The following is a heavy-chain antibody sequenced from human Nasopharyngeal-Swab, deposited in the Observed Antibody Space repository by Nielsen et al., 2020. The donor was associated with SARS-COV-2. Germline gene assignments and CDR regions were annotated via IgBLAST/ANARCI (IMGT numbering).Heavy chain of an antibody. V-gene: IGHV4-59*01. CDR2: IYYSGST. CDR1: GGSISSYY. Sequence: SETLSLTCTVSGGSISSYYWSWIRQPPGKGLEGIGYIYYSGSTNYNPSLKSRVTISVDTSKNQFSLKLSSVTAADTAVYYCARSGSYYYGMDVWGQGTTVTVSS. CDR3: ARSGSYYYGMDV. J-gene: IGHJ6*02.